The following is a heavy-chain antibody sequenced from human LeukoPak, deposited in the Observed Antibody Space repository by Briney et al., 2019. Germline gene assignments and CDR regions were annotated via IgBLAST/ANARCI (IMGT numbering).Heavy chain of an antibody. J-gene: IGHJ4*02. Sequence: ASVKVSCKPSGYSFTVNYVHWVRQAPGQGLEWLGWINPNSGGTYYAQKFQGRVTMTRDTSISTAYMDLSRLTSDDTAVYYCARGFSDSSGKRLDYWGQGTLVTVSS. V-gene: IGHV1-2*02. CDR1: GYSFTVNY. CDR3: ARGFSDSSGKRLDY. CDR2: INPNSGGT. D-gene: IGHD3-22*01.